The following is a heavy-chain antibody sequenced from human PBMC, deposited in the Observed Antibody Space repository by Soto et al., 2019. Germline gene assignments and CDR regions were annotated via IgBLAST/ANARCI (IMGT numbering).Heavy chain of an antibody. Sequence: TSETLSLTCAVYGGSFSGYYWSWIRQPPGKGLEWIGEINHSGSSNYNPSLKSRVTISVDTSKNQFSLKLSSVTAADTAVYYCARGGIIMVRGRHWFDPWGQGTLVTVSS. CDR3: ARGGIIMVRGRHWFDP. CDR2: INHSGSS. J-gene: IGHJ5*02. V-gene: IGHV4-34*01. D-gene: IGHD3-10*01. CDR1: GGSFSGYY.